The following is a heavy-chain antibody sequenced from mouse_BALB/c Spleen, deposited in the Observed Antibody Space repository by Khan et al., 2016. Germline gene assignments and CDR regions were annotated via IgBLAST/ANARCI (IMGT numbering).Heavy chain of an antibody. CDR1: GYSITSGYY. V-gene: IGHV3-6*02. D-gene: IGHD1-2*01. CDR2: ISYDGSN. Sequence: EVQLQESGPGLVKPSQSLSLTCSVTGYSITSGYYWNWIRQFPGNKLEWMGYISYDGSNNYNPSLKNRISITRDTSTNQFFLQLNSVTTEDTATXYCAREDYYGYYFDYWGQGTTLTVSS. J-gene: IGHJ2*01. CDR3: AREDYYGYYFDY.